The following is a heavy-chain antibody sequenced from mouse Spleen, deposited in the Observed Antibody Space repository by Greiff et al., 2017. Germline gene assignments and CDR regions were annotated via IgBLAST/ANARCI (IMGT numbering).Heavy chain of an antibody. D-gene: IGHD2-1*01. CDR2: ISSGGGNT. V-gene: IGHV5-9*04. CDR3: AEGNYEAWFAY. J-gene: IGHJ3*01. Sequence: EVKLVESGGGLVKRGGSLKLSCAASGFTFSSYAMSWVRQTPEKRLEWVATISSGGGNTYYPDSVKGRFTISRDNAKNTLYLQMSSLKSEDTAMYYCAEGNYEAWFAYWGQGTLVTVSA. CDR1: GFTFSSYA.